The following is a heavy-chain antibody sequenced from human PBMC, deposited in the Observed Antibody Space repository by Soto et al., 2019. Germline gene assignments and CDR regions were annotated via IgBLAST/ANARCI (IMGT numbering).Heavy chain of an antibody. J-gene: IGHJ3*02. Sequence: VQLVQSGAEVKQPGSSVKVSCKASGGTFSSYAISWVRQAPGQGLEWMGGIIPIFGTANYAQKFQGRVTITADKSTSTAYMELSSLRSEDTAVYYCARRGRKYYYDSSGYHDAFDIWGQGTMVTVSS. V-gene: IGHV1-69*06. CDR3: ARRGRKYYYDSSGYHDAFDI. CDR2: IIPIFGTA. D-gene: IGHD3-22*01. CDR1: GGTFSSYA.